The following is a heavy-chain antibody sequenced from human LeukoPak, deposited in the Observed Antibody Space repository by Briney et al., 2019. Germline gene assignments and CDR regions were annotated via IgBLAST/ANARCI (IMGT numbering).Heavy chain of an antibody. CDR2: ISGSGGST. V-gene: IGHV3-23*01. CDR3: AIAPLSSGLNYYYYYMDV. CDR1: GFTFNIYT. J-gene: IGHJ6*03. D-gene: IGHD6-19*01. Sequence: GGSLRLSCAASGFTFNIYTMHWVRQAPGKGLEWVSAISGSGGSTYYADSVKGRFTISRDNSENTLYLQMNSLRAEDTAVYYCAIAPLSSGLNYYYYYMDVWGKGTTVTISS.